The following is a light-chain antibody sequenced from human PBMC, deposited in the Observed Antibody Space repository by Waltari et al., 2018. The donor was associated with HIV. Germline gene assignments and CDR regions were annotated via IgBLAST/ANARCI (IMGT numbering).Light chain of an antibody. CDR3: QQFHNWPHT. J-gene: IGKJ4*01. CDR1: QSLSSY. CDR2: GAS. Sequence: EIVLTQSPPTLSVSPGETATLSCRASQSLSSYLAWYQRKPGQAPRLLIYGASTRATGTPVRFSGGGSGTEFSLTISSLRSEDYALYYCQQFHNWPHTFGGGTKVEIK. V-gene: IGKV3-15*01.